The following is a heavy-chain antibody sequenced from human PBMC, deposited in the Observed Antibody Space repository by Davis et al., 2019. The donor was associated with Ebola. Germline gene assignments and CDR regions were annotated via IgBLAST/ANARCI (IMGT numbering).Heavy chain of an antibody. J-gene: IGHJ5*02. CDR1: GGTFSSYA. D-gene: IGHD2-2*01. Sequence: SVKVSCKASGGTFSSYAISWVRQAPGQGLEWMGGIIPIFGTANYAQKFQGRVTITADESTSTAYMELSSLRSEDTAVYYCARDKYQPQHSSDWFDPWGQGTLVTVSS. V-gene: IGHV1-69*13. CDR3: ARDKYQPQHSSDWFDP. CDR2: IIPIFGTA.